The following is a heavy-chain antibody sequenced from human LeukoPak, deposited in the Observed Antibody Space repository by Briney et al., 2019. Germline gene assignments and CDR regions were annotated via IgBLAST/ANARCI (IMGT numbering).Heavy chain of an antibody. J-gene: IGHJ4*02. D-gene: IGHD6-19*01. Sequence: SVKVSCKASGVTFSNFAISWVRQAPGQGLEWMGGIIPIFGTANYAQKFQGRVTITADKSTSTAYMELRSLRSDDTAVYYCARDDNSSGWYTPNFDYWGQGTLVTVSS. CDR2: IIPIFGTA. CDR3: ARDDNSSGWYTPNFDY. CDR1: GVTFSNFA. V-gene: IGHV1-69*06.